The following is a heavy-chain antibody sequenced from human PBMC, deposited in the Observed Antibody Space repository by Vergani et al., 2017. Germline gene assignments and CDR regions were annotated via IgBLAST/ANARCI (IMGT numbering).Heavy chain of an antibody. Sequence: QVQLVQSGAEVKKPGSSVKVSCKASGGTFSSYAISWVRQAPGQGLEWMGRIIPILGIANYAQKFQGRVTITADKSTSTAYMELSSLRSEDTAVYYCAIDGVDTASHRFFLRFCFDYWGQGTLVTVSS. CDR1: GGTFSSYA. J-gene: IGHJ4*02. D-gene: IGHD5-18*01. V-gene: IGHV1-69*04. CDR3: AIDGVDTASHRFFLRFCFDY. CDR2: IIPILGIA.